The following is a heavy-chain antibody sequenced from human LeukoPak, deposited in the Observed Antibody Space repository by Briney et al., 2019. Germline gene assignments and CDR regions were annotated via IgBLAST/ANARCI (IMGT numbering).Heavy chain of an antibody. J-gene: IGHJ4*02. Sequence: ASVKVSCKASGHTFTGYYMHWVRQAPGQGLEWMGWINPNSGGTNYAQKFQGRVTMTRDTSISTAYMELSRLRSDDTAVYYCARPLSSGWYPYFDYWGRGTLVTVSS. CDR1: GHTFTGYY. V-gene: IGHV1-2*02. D-gene: IGHD6-19*01. CDR3: ARPLSSGWYPYFDY. CDR2: INPNSGGT.